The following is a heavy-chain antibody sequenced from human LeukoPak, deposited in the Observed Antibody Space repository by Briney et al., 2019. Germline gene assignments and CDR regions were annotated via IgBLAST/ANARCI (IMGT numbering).Heavy chain of an antibody. Sequence: GRSLRLSCAASGFTFSTYVMHWVRQAPGRGLEWVTAIWSDGSNKYYADCVKGRFTISRENSKNTLYLQMSGLSADDTAVYYCAREGHLNYCDYWGQGTLVTVSS. V-gene: IGHV3-33*01. J-gene: IGHJ4*02. CDR1: GFTFSTYV. CDR2: IWSDGSNK. CDR3: AREGHLNYCDY.